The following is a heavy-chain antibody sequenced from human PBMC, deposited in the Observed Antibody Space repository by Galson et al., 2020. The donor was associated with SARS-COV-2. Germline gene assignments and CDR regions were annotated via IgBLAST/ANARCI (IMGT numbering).Heavy chain of an antibody. Sequence: GGSLRLSCAASGFTFSSYAMHWVRQAPGKGLEWVAVISYDGSNKYYADSVKGRFTISRDNSKNTLYLQMNSLRAEDTAVYYCARAAYYYDSSGYYYDYWGQGALVTVSS. J-gene: IGHJ4*02. CDR1: GFTFSSYA. V-gene: IGHV3-30*04. D-gene: IGHD3-22*01. CDR2: ISYDGSNK. CDR3: ARAAYYYDSSGYYYDY.